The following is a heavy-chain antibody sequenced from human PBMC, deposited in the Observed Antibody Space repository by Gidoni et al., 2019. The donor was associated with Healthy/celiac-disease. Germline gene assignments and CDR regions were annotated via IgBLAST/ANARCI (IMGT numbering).Heavy chain of an antibody. CDR3: ARHAGVFGQQLVPYYYYYGMDV. Sequence: VQLVQYGAEVQKPGESLKISCKGSGYRFTSSWIGWVRQMPGKGLAWMGIIYPGDSDTRYSPSFQGQVTISADKSISTAYLQWSSLKASDTAMYYCARHAGVFGQQLVPYYYYYGMDVWGQGTTVTVSS. V-gene: IGHV5-51*01. CDR2: IYPGDSDT. J-gene: IGHJ6*02. CDR1: GYRFTSSW. D-gene: IGHD6-13*01.